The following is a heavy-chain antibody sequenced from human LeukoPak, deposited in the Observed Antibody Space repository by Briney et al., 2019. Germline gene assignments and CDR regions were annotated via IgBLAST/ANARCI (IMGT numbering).Heavy chain of an antibody. CDR2: IKTRTDGGTT. Sequence: GGSLRLSCAASGFTFNDAWMSWVRQAPGKGLEWVGRIKTRTDGGTTDYAAPVKGRFTISRDDSKNTLYLQMNSLRAEDTAVYYCAKRLVVNWFDPWGQGTLVTVSS. CDR1: GFTFNDAW. J-gene: IGHJ5*02. CDR3: AKRLVVNWFDP. V-gene: IGHV3-15*01.